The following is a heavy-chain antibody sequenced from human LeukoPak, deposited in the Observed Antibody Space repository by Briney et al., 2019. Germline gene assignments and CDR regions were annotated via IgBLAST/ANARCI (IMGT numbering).Heavy chain of an antibody. CDR1: GGSISSGDYY. Sequence: SETLSLTCTVSGGSISSGDYYWSWIRQPPGKGLEWIGYIYYSGSTYYNPSLKSRVTISVDTSKNQFSLKLSSVTAADTAVYYCARYYADEDYFDYWGQGTLVTVSS. V-gene: IGHV4-30-4*01. J-gene: IGHJ4*02. D-gene: IGHD2-2*01. CDR2: IYYSGST. CDR3: ARYYADEDYFDY.